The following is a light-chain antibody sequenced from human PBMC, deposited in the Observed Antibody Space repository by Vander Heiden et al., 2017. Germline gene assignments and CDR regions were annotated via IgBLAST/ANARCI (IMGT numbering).Light chain of an antibody. V-gene: IGKV1-12*01. CDR1: QTIRTW. Sequence: DIQMTQSPSSVSAAEGDRVTITCRASQTIRTWLAWYQQKAGKEPQLLISAASSLQRGVPSRFSGSGSGTDFTLTISSLQPEDFATYYCQQAYSFPYTFGQGTKLEIK. CDR2: AAS. CDR3: QQAYSFPYT. J-gene: IGKJ2*01.